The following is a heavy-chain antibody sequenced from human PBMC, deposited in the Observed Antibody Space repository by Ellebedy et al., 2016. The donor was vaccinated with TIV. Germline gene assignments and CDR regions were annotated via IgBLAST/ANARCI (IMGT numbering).Heavy chain of an antibody. CDR1: GFIFSSYG. Sequence: PGESLKISCAASGFIFSSYGMHWVRQAPGKGLEWLACMRYDGSNKYYADSVKVRFTISRDNSKNTLYLRMNSLKAEDTAVYYCAKFPYYYDSSGYSFWGQGTLVTVSS. CDR3: AKFPYYYDSSGYSF. D-gene: IGHD3-22*01. V-gene: IGHV3-30*02. CDR2: MRYDGSNK. J-gene: IGHJ4*02.